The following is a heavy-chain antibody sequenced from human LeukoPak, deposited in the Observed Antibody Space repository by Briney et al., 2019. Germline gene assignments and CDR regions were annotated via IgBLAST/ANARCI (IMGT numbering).Heavy chain of an antibody. CDR1: GGSISSGGYY. CDR2: IYYSGST. V-gene: IGHV4-31*03. Sequence: PSETLSLTCTVSGGSISSGGYYWSWIRQHPGKGLEWIGYIYYSGSTYYNPSLKSRVTISVDTSKNQFSLKLSSVTAADTAVYYCARALYGSSWYDYWGQGTLVTVSS. J-gene: IGHJ4*02. CDR3: ARALYGSSWYDY. D-gene: IGHD6-13*01.